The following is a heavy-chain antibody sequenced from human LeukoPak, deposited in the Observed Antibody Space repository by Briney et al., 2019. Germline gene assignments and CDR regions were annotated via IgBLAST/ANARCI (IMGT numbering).Heavy chain of an antibody. J-gene: IGHJ4*02. D-gene: IGHD3-22*01. Sequence: SETLSLTCTVSGYSISSGYFWGWIRQPPGKGLEWIGEINHSGSTNYNPSLKSRVTISVDTSKNQFSLKLSSVTAADTAVYYCARLSSGYPFDYWGQGTLVTVSS. CDR2: INHSGST. CDR3: ARLSSGYPFDY. CDR1: GYSISSGYF. V-gene: IGHV4-38-2*02.